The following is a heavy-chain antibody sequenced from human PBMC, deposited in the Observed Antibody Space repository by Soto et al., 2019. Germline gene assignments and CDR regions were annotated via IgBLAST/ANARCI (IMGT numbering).Heavy chain of an antibody. CDR1: GFTFSSYW. V-gene: IGHV3-74*01. Sequence: PGGSLRLSCAASGFTFSSYWMHWVRQAPGKGLVWVSRINSDGSSTSYADSVKGRFTISRDNAKNTLYLQMNSLRAEDTAVYYCANLDGVVTQSSYYYYYMDVWGKGTTVTVSS. CDR2: INSDGSST. J-gene: IGHJ6*03. CDR3: ANLDGVVTQSSYYYYYMDV. D-gene: IGHD3-3*01.